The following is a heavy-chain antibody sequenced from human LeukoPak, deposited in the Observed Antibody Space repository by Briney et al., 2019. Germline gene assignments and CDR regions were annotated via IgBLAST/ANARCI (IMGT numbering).Heavy chain of an antibody. J-gene: IGHJ5*02. V-gene: IGHV4-34*01. CDR3: ARGRRYYYGSGSYNWFDP. D-gene: IGHD3-10*01. Sequence: SETLSLTCAVYGGSFSGYYWSWIRQPPGKGLEWIGEINHSGSTNYNPSLKSRVTISVDTSKNQFSPKLSSVTAADTAVYYCARGRRYYYGSGSYNWFDPWGQGTLVTVSS. CDR2: INHSGST. CDR1: GGSFSGYY.